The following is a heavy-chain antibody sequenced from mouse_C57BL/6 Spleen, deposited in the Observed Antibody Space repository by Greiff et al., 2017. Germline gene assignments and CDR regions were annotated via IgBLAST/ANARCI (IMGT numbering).Heavy chain of an antibody. CDR1: GYTFTSYW. Sequence: QVQLQQPGTELVKPGASVKLSCKASGYTFTSYWMHWVKQRPGQGLEWIGNINPSNGGTKYNAKFKSKATLTVDKSSSTAYMQLSSLTSADSAVYYCASEGLSYCYAMDDWGKGTSVTVSS. J-gene: IGHJ4*01. D-gene: IGHD3-3*01. CDR2: INPSNGGT. V-gene: IGHV1-53*01. CDR3: ASEGLSYCYAMDD.